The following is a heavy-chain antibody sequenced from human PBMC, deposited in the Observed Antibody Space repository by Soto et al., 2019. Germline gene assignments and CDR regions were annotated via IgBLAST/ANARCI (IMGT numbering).Heavy chain of an antibody. CDR2: ISAIFGTA. V-gene: IGHV1-69*05. CDR1: GCTFSSYA. Sequence: KVSCKASGCTFSSYAISWVRQAPGQGLEWMGGISAIFGTANYAQKFQGRVTITTDESTSTAYMELSSLRSEDTAVYYCARQSITIFGVVITSYYYYGMDVWGQGTTVTVSS. CDR3: ARQSITIFGVVITSYYYYGMDV. J-gene: IGHJ6*02. D-gene: IGHD3-3*01.